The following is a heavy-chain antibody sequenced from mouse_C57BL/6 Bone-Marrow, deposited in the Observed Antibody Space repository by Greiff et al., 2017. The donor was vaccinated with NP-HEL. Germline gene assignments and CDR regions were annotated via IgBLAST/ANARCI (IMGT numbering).Heavy chain of an antibody. CDR2: IYPRDGST. CDR3: ARGVGYYYGSSYLYYFDY. J-gene: IGHJ2*01. D-gene: IGHD1-1*01. CDR1: GYTFTSYD. V-gene: IGHV1-85*01. Sequence: VQLQRSGPELVKPGASVKLSCKASGYTFTSYDINWVKQRPGQGLEWIGWIYPRDGSTKYNEKFKGKATLTVDTSSSTAYMELHSLTSEDSAVYFCARGVGYYYGSSYLYYFDYWGQGTTLTVSS.